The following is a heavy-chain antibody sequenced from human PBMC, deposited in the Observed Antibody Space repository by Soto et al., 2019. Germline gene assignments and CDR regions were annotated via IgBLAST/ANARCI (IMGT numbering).Heavy chain of an antibody. CDR1: GGSISSGDYY. D-gene: IGHD2-2*01. Sequence: PSETLSLTCTVSGGSISSGDYYWSWIRQPPGKGLEWIGYIYYSGSTYYNPSLKSRVTISVDTSKNQFSLKLSSVTAADTAVYYCARATIVLVPAAMVSHWFDPWGQGTLLTVS. CDR2: IYYSGST. J-gene: IGHJ5*02. CDR3: ARATIVLVPAAMVSHWFDP. V-gene: IGHV4-30-4*01.